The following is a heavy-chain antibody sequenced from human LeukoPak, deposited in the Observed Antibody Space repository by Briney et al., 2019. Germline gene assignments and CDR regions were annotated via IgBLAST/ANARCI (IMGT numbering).Heavy chain of an antibody. CDR1: GGSISSYY. Sequence: SETLSLTCTVSGGSISSYYWSWIRQPPGKGLEWIGYIYYSGSTNYNPSLKSRVTISVDTSKNQFSLRLSSVTAADTAVYFCVRDRELTYWGQGTLVTVSS. V-gene: IGHV4-59*01. J-gene: IGHJ4*02. CDR3: VRDRELTY. D-gene: IGHD3-10*01. CDR2: IYYSGST.